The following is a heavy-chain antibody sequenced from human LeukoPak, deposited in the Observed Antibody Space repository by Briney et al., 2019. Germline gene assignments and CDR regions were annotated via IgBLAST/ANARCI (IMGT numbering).Heavy chain of an antibody. CDR3: AKAPRSIVGGAIAPPYFDY. J-gene: IGHJ4*02. D-gene: IGHD3-16*02. V-gene: IGHV3-23*01. CDR2: ISGSGGST. CDR1: GFTFSSYA. Sequence: PGGSLRLSCAASGFTFSSYAMSWVRQAPGKGLEWVSAISGSGGSTYYADSVKGRFTISRDNSKNTLYLQMNSLRAEDTAVYYCAKAPRSIVGGAIAPPYFDYWGQGTLVTVSS.